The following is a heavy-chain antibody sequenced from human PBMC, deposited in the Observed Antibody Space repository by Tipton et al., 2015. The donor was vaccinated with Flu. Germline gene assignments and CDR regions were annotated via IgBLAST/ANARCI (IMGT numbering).Heavy chain of an antibody. CDR1: SGSIRSTNYF. Sequence: TLSLTCTVSSGSIRSTNYFCAWIRQPPGKRLELIGSIYPSGTTYYNPSLKSRVAISIDTSKNRFSLNLNSVTAADTAVYYCAKASGVLEWRSWTFGSWGKGTLVTVSS. V-gene: IGHV4-39*07. CDR3: AKASGVLEWRSWTFGS. CDR2: IYPSGTT. J-gene: IGHJ4*02. D-gene: IGHD3-3*01.